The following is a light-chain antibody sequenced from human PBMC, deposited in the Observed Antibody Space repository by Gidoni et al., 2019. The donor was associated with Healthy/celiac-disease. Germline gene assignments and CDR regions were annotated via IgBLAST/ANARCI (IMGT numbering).Light chain of an antibody. Sequence: EIVLTQSPGTLSLSPGERATLSCRASQSVSSSYLAWYQQKPGQAPRLLIYGASSRATGIPYWFIGSGSVTDFTLTILSLVPEDFAVYYCQQYGCSPPTFXQXTKVEI. CDR2: GAS. CDR3: QQYGCSPPT. V-gene: IGKV3-20*01. CDR1: QSVSSSY. J-gene: IGKJ1*01.